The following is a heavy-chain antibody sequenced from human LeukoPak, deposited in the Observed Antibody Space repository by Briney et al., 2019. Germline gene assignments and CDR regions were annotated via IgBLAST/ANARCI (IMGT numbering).Heavy chain of an antibody. CDR2: IIPIFGTA. CDR1: GGTFSSYA. CDR3: ARGLGYYYDSSGYYPFDY. Sequence: SVKVSCKASGGTFSSYAISWVRQAPGQGLEWMGGIIPIFGTANYAQKFQGRVTITADESTSTAYMELSSLRSEDTAVYYCARGLGYYYDSSGYYPFDYWGQGTLVTVSS. V-gene: IGHV1-69*13. D-gene: IGHD3-22*01. J-gene: IGHJ4*02.